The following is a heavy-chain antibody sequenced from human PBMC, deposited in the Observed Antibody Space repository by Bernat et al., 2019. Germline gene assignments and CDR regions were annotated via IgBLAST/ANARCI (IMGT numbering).Heavy chain of an antibody. Sequence: QVQLQESGPGLVKPSETLSLTCTVSGGSISSYYWSWIRQPPGKGLEWIGYIYYSGGTNYNPTLMSRVTISVDTSKNQFSLKLSSVTAADTAVYYCARHGAGGMVRGVIQHWGQGTLVTVSS. D-gene: IGHD3-10*01. J-gene: IGHJ1*01. CDR1: GGSISSYY. CDR2: IYYSGGT. V-gene: IGHV4-59*08. CDR3: ARHGAGGMVRGVIQH.